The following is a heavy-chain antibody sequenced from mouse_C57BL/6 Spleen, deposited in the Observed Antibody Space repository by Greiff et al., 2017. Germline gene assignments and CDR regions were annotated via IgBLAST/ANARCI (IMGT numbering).Heavy chain of an antibody. CDR1: GYTFTSYW. CDR2: IYPSNGGT. Sequence: QVQLQQSGTELVKPGASVKLSCKASGYTFTSYWMNWVKQRPGQGLEWIGNIYPSNGGTNYNEKFKGKATLTVEKSSSTAYMQLSSLTSEDSAVYCCARGGNFPWFAYWGQGTMLTVSA. V-gene: IGHV1-53*01. J-gene: IGHJ3*01. CDR3: ARGGNFPWFAY.